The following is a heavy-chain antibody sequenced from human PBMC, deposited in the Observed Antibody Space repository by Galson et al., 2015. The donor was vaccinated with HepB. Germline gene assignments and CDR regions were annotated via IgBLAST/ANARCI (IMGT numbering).Heavy chain of an antibody. D-gene: IGHD6-19*01. V-gene: IGHV5-51*01. CDR1: GYDFTNYW. Sequence: QSGAEVKKPGESLKISCKGSGYDFTNYWIAWVRQMPGKGLEWMGIIYPDDSETKYSPSFQGQVTISADKSISTAYLQWSSLKASDTAMYYCARPKGGTAVAGVSEYWGQGTLVTVSS. J-gene: IGHJ4*02. CDR3: ARPKGGTAVAGVSEY. CDR2: IYPDDSET.